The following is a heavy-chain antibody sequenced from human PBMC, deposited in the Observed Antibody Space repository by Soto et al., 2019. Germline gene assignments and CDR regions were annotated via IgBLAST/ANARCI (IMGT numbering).Heavy chain of an antibody. J-gene: IGHJ5*02. CDR2: INAGNGNT. Sequence: QVQLVQSGAEVKKPGASVKVSCKASGYTFTSYAMHWVRQAPGQRLEWMGWINAGNGNTKYSQKFQGRVTITRDTSASTAYMELSSLRSEDTAVYYCARPGVRGVIGWFDPWGQGTLVTVSS. D-gene: IGHD3-10*01. CDR3: ARPGVRGVIGWFDP. CDR1: GYTFTSYA. V-gene: IGHV1-3*01.